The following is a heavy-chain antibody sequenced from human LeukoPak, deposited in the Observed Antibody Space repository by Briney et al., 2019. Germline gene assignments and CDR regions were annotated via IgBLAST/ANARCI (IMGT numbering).Heavy chain of an antibody. CDR2: INPNGGST. J-gene: IGHJ3*02. CDR3: AVGYSYGPDAFDI. V-gene: IGHV1-46*01. Sequence: ASVKVSCKASGYTFTSYYMHWVRQAPGQGLEWMGIINPNGGSTSYAQKFQGRVTMTRDTSTSTAYMELSSLRSEDTAVYYCAVGYSYGPDAFDIWGQGTMVTVSS. D-gene: IGHD5-18*01. CDR1: GYTFTSYY.